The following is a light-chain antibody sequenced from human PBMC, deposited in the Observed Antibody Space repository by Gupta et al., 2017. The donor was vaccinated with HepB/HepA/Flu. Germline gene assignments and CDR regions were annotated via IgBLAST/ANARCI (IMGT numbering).Light chain of an antibody. J-gene: IGKJ1*01. Sequence: EIVLTLSPGTLSLSPGESATLSCRASQSVSSSYLAWYQQKPGQAPRLLIYGASSRATGIPDRFSGSGSGTDFTLTISRLEPEDFAVYYCQQYGSSLWTFGQGTKVEIK. CDR1: QSVSSSY. CDR3: QQYGSSLWT. CDR2: GAS. V-gene: IGKV3-20*01.